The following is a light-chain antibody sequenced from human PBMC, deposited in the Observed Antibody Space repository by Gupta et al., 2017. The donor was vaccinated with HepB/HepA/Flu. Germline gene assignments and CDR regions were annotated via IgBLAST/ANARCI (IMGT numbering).Light chain of an antibody. CDR3: QQYNDWPPLT. CDR2: GAS. V-gene: IGKV3-15*01. CDR1: QSISSD. J-gene: IGKJ4*01. Sequence: ERVMTQSPATLSLSPGERATYSCRASQSISSDLAWYQQKPGQAPRQLIYGASTRATGISARFSGSGSGTEFTLTISSRQSEDYAVYYCQQYNDWPPLTFGGGTKVEIK.